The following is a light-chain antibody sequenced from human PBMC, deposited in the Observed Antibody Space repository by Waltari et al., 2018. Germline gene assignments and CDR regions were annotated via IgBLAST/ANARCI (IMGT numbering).Light chain of an antibody. V-gene: IGLV1-51*01. Sequence: QSVLTQPPSVSAAPGQKVTISCSGTGSNLGNNFVSWYQQLPGTAPKLLIYDNNKRPSGSPDRFSGSKSGTAATLGITGLQTGDEADYYCGTWDADLSVVFGGGTKLTVL. J-gene: IGLJ3*02. CDR2: DNN. CDR1: GSNLGNNF. CDR3: GTWDADLSVV.